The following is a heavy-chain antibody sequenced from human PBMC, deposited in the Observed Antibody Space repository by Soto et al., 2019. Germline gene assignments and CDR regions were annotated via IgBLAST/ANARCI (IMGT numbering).Heavy chain of an antibody. V-gene: IGHV4-59*08. J-gene: IGHJ5*02. Sequence: PSETLSLTCTVSGGSISSYYWSWIRQPPGKGLEWIGYIYYSGSTNYNPSLKSRVNISVDTSKSQFSLKLSSVTAADTAVYYCASSGRDWFDPWGQGTLVTVSS. CDR1: GGSISSYY. CDR3: ASSGRDWFDP. CDR2: IYYSGST.